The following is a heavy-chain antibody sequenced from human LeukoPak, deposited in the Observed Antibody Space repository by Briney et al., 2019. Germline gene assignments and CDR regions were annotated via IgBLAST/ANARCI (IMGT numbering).Heavy chain of an antibody. J-gene: IGHJ4*02. CDR2: ISSSGSII. V-gene: IGHV3-11*04. CDR3: ARDHASVKNYFDY. Sequence: GGSLRLSCAASGFTFSDYYMTWIRQAPGKGLEWVSYISSSGSIIYSADSVKGRFTISRDNAKNSLYLQVNSLRAEDTAMYYCARDHASVKNYFDYWGQGTQVTVSS. D-gene: IGHD5/OR15-5a*01. CDR1: GFTFSDYY.